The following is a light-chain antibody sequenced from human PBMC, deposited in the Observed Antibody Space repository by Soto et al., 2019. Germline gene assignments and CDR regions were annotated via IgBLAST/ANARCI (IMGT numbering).Light chain of an antibody. V-gene: IGKV1-39*01. CDR3: QQSHSTPYT. CDR2: AAS. J-gene: IGKJ2*01. CDR1: QSIDTY. Sequence: DIQMTQSPSSLSASFGDRVTLTCRASQSIDTYLNWYQQKPGTAPKLLMYAASTLHSGVPSRFSGNGSGTDFTLTISSLQREDFATYFCQQSHSTPYTFSQGTKLEI.